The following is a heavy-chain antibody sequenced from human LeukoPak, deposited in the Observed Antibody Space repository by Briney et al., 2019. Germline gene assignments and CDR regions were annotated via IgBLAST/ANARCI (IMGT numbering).Heavy chain of an antibody. CDR1: GGSISSYY. J-gene: IGHJ6*02. V-gene: IGHV4-59*08. Sequence: SETLSLTCTVSGGSISSYYWSWIRQPPGKGLEWIGYIYYSGSTNYNPSLKSRVTISVDTSKNQFSLKLSSVTAADTAVYYCASGVYGDYYYYGMDVWGQGTTVTVSS. CDR3: ASGVYGDYYYYGMDV. CDR2: IYYSGST. D-gene: IGHD2-8*01.